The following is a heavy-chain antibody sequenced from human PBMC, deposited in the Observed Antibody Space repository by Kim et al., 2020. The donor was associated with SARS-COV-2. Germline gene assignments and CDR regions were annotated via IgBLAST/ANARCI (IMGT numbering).Heavy chain of an antibody. J-gene: IGHJ1*01. D-gene: IGHD1-1*01. CDR2: T. Sequence: TVYTRNLQGRVTLTEDTSTNTAYMELSGLRSDDTAVYYCATSNARHQSFRHWGQGTLVIVSS. V-gene: IGHV1-24*01. CDR3: ATSNARHQSFRH.